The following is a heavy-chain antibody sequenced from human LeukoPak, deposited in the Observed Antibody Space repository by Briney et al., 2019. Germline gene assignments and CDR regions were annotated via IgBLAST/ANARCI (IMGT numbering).Heavy chain of an antibody. Sequence: ASVKVSCKASGYTFTDYSMHWVRQGQAPGQGLEWMGWINSNGGATNYAQKFQGRVTLTRDTSSNTAYMEMNSLTSDDTAVYYCARDGGSNWGGGSDYWGQGTLVTVSS. J-gene: IGHJ4*02. CDR1: GYTFTDYS. V-gene: IGHV1-2*02. CDR3: ARDGGSNWGGGSDY. CDR2: INSNGGAT. D-gene: IGHD3-16*01.